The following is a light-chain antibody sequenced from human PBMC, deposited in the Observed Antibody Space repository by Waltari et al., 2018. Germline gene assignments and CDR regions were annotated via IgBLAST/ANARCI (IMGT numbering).Light chain of an antibody. CDR3: SSXSXXNVVI. Sequence: QSXLTQXASVSXSPXQSITXSRTGSSSDVGGDGSVSWYQDHPGQAPKVIIYDVNNRPSGLSDRFSGSKSGNTASLTISGLQAEDEATYYCSSXSXXNVVIFGGGXKLTVL. CDR2: DVN. CDR1: SSDVGGDGS. J-gene: IGLJ2*01. V-gene: IGLV2-14*03.